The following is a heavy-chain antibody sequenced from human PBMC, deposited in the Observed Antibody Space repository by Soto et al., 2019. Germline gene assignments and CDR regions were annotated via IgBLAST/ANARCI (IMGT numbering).Heavy chain of an antibody. V-gene: IGHV4-34*01. CDR1: GGSFSGYY. Sequence: SETLSLTCAVYGGSFSGYYWSWIRQPPGKGLEWIGEINHSGSTNYNPSLKSRVTISVDTSKNQFSLKLSSVTAADTAVYYCARGSPCTNGVCQKHYYYYMDVWGKGTTVTVSS. CDR2: INHSGST. D-gene: IGHD2-8*01. CDR3: ARGSPCTNGVCQKHYYYYMDV. J-gene: IGHJ6*03.